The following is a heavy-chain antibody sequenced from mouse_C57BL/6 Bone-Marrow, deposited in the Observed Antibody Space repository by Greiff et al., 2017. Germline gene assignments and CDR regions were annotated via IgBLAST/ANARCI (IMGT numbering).Heavy chain of an antibody. J-gene: IGHJ4*01. CDR2: IDPETGGT. V-gene: IGHV1-15*01. CDR1: GYTFTDYE. Sequence: VQGVESGAELVRPGASVTLSCKASGYTFTDYEMHWVKQTPVHGLEWIGAIDPETGGTAYNQKFKGKAILTADKSSSTAYMELRSLTSEDSAVYYCTRSFYYYAMDYWGQGTSVTVSS. CDR3: TRSFYYYAMDY.